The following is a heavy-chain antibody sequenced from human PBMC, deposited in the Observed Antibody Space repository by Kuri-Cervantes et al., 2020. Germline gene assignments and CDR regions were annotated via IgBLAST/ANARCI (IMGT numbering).Heavy chain of an antibody. CDR1: GFTFSDYY. J-gene: IGHJ4*02. CDR3: ARTIMGATFDY. D-gene: IGHD1-26*01. Sequence: GGSLRLSCAASGFTFSDYYMSCIRQAPGKGLEWVSYISGSRTTIYYADSVKGRFTISRDNAKNSLYLQMNSLRAEDTAVYFCARTIMGATFDYWGQGTLVTVSS. CDR2: ISGSRTTI. V-gene: IGHV3-11*01.